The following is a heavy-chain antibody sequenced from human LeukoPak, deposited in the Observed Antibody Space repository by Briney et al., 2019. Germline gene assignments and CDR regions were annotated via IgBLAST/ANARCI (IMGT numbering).Heavy chain of an antibody. V-gene: IGHV4-59*02. CDR1: GGSASSNY. CDR3: ARFGGSSSRQLDC. Sequence: SETLSLTCTVSGGSASSNYWSWIRQPPRKGLQWIGYVHNSGNTNYNPSLKSRVTISVDTSKNQFSLKVSSVTAADTAVYYCARFGGSSSRQLDCWGQGTLVTVSS. CDR2: VHNSGNT. D-gene: IGHD6-6*01. J-gene: IGHJ4*02.